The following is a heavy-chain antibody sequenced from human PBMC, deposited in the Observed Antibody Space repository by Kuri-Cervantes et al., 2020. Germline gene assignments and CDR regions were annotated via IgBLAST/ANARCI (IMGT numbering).Heavy chain of an antibody. CDR1: GFTFSSYS. D-gene: IGHD3-10*01. CDR2: ISSSSSYI. CDR3: ARLQKTMVRGERGRSSVYYYYYGMDV. Sequence: GESLKISCAASGFTFSSYSMNWVRQAPGKGLEWVSSISSSSSYIYYADSVKGRFTISRDNAKNSLYLQMNSLRAEDTAVYYCARLQKTMVRGERGRSSVYYYYYGMDVWGQGTTVTVSS. J-gene: IGHJ6*02. V-gene: IGHV3-21*01.